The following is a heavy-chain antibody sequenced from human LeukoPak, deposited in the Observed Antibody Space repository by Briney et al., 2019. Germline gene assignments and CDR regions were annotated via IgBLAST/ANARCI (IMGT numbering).Heavy chain of an antibody. CDR2: IIPIFGTA. Sequence: SVKVSCKASGGTFSSYAISWVRQAPGQGLEWMGGIIPIFGTANYAQKFQGRVTITTDESTSTAYMELSSLRSEDTAVYYCARAKDSQGAFDIWGQGTMVTVSS. J-gene: IGHJ3*02. CDR1: GGTFSSYA. V-gene: IGHV1-69*05. D-gene: IGHD2-15*01. CDR3: ARAKDSQGAFDI.